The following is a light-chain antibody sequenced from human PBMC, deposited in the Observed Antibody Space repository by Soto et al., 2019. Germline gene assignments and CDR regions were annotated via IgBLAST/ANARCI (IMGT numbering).Light chain of an antibody. CDR3: QQYGNSPLT. Sequence: EIVLTQSPGTRSLSPGERATLSCRASQSVTSSYLAWYQQKPGQAPRLLIYGASSRATGIPDRFSGSGSGTVFTLTISRLEPEDFAVYYCQQYGNSPLTFGGGTKVEIK. J-gene: IGKJ4*01. CDR2: GAS. CDR1: QSVTSSY. V-gene: IGKV3-20*01.